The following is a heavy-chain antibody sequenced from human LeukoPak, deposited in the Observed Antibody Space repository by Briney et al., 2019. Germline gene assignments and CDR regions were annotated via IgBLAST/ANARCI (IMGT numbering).Heavy chain of an antibody. CDR1: GFTFSSYA. Sequence: AGGSLRLSCAASGFTFSSYAMSWVRQAPGKGLEWVSAISGSGGSTYYADSVKGRFTISRDNSKNTLYLQMNSLRAEDTAVYYCAKAPFWSGFCFDYWGQGTLVTVSS. CDR2: ISGSGGST. V-gene: IGHV3-23*01. D-gene: IGHD3-3*01. CDR3: AKAPFWSGFCFDY. J-gene: IGHJ4*02.